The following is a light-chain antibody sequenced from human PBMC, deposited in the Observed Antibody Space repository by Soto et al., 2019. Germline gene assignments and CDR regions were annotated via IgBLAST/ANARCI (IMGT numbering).Light chain of an antibody. CDR3: QQTYGAPLS. CDR2: AAS. J-gene: IGKJ4*01. CDR1: QRIVNF. V-gene: IGKV1-39*01. Sequence: DIQMTQSPSSLSASIGDRVTITCRASQRIVNFVNWYQQKSGQAPKVLIYAASTLQTGVQSRFSGNGSGTEFTLTVRNLQPEDFATYYCQQTYGAPLSFGGGTAVDI.